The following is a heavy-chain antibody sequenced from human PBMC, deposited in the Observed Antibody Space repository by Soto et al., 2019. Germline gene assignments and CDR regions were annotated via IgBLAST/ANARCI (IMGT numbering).Heavy chain of an antibody. D-gene: IGHD3-10*01. CDR3: ARFRRNYFDY. Sequence: SETLSLTCTVSGDYMSGFYWSWIRQTPGKGLEWIGYINYVGRTSFYSPSLQSRVTISLDSSKNQFSLILSSVTAADTAVYFCARFRRNYFDYWGQGTQVTVSS. CDR1: GDYMSGFY. J-gene: IGHJ4*02. V-gene: IGHV4-59*01. CDR2: INYVGRTS.